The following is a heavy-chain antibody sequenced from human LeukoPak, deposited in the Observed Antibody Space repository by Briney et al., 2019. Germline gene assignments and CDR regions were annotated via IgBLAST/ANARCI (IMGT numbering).Heavy chain of an antibody. CDR3: AKPELLWFGEFNYDY. CDR1: GFTFSSYG. V-gene: IGHV3-30*02. CDR2: IRYDGSNK. Sequence: GGSLRLSCAASGFTFSSYGMHWVRQAPGKGLEWVAFIRYDGSNKYCADSVKGRFTISRDNSKNTLYLQMNSLRAEDTAVYYCAKPELLWFGEFNYDYWGQGTLVTVSS. D-gene: IGHD3-10*01. J-gene: IGHJ4*02.